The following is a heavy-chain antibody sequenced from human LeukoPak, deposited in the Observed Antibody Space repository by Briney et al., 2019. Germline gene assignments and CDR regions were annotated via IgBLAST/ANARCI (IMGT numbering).Heavy chain of an antibody. Sequence: GGSLRLSCVASGFTFRSYWMHWVRQAPGKGLMWVSRIDSEGSTTSYADSVKGRFTISRDNAKNTLFLEMDSLRAEDTAVYYCARDNYDGNPDYWGQGTLVTVSS. J-gene: IGHJ4*02. CDR1: GFTFRSYW. V-gene: IGHV3-74*01. D-gene: IGHD4-23*01. CDR3: ARDNYDGNPDY. CDR2: IDSEGSTT.